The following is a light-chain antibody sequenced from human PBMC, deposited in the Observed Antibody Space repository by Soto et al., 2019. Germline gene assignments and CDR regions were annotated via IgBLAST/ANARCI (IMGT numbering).Light chain of an antibody. CDR3: QSFDTNLYALL. V-gene: IGLV1-40*01. Sequence: QSVLTQPPSVSGAPGQSVTISCIGSGSNIGAGYEVHWYQQLPGVAPKLLIFDTINRPSGVPGRFSGSKSGASASLAITGLLPEDEADFFCQSFDTNLYALLFGGGTQLTVL. J-gene: IGLJ2*01. CDR1: GSNIGAGYE. CDR2: DTI.